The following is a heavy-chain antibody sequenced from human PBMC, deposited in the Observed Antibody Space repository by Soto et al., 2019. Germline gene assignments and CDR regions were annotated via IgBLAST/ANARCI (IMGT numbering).Heavy chain of an antibody. CDR2: IIPILGIA. V-gene: IGHV1-69*04. D-gene: IGHD3-16*01. CDR3: ARDPSLGDSDY. J-gene: IGHJ4*02. Sequence: ASVKVSCKASGGTFSSYTISWVRQAPGQGLEWMGRIIPILGIANYAQKFQGRVTITADKSTSTAYMELSSLRSEDTAVYYCARDPSLGDSDYWGQGTLVTVSS. CDR1: GGTFSSYT.